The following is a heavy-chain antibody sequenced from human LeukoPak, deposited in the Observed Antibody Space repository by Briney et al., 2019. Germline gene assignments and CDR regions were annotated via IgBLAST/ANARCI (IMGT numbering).Heavy chain of an antibody. Sequence: GASVKVSCKASGYTFTDYYMHWVQQAPGKGLEWMGRVDPEDGETIYAEKFQGRVTITADTSTDTAYMELSSLRSEDTAVYYCATGVVAGKDYWGQGTLVTVSS. CDR2: VDPEDGET. CDR3: ATGVVAGKDY. CDR1: GYTFTDYY. J-gene: IGHJ4*02. D-gene: IGHD6-19*01. V-gene: IGHV1-69-2*01.